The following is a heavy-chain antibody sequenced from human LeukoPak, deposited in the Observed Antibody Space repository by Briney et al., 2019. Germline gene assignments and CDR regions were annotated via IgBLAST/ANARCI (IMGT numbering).Heavy chain of an antibody. V-gene: IGHV3-21*01. CDR2: ISSSGSYK. J-gene: IGHJ4*02. D-gene: IGHD2-2*01. Sequence: GGSLRLSCAASGFTFSRYSMNCVRQAPGKGLEWVSAISSSGSYKYYGDSVRGRFTISRDNAQNSLYLQMNSLRAEDTAVYFCAREEAADIVVVPAALDYWGKGTLVTVSS. CDR1: GFTFSRYS. CDR3: AREEAADIVVVPAALDY.